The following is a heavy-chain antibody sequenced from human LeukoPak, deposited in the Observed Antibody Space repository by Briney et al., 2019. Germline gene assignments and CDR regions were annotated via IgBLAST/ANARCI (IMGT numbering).Heavy chain of an antibody. CDR3: ARDPCSGGSCYTTPPDY. CDR1: GFTFSDYY. D-gene: IGHD2-15*01. J-gene: IGHJ4*02. V-gene: IGHV3-11*01. Sequence: GGSLRLSCAASGFTFSDYYMSWIRQAPGKGLEWVSYIGSSGSTIYYADSVKGRFTISRDNAKNSLYLQMNSLRAEDTAVYYCARDPCSGGSCYTTPPDYWGQGTLVTVSS. CDR2: IGSSGSTI.